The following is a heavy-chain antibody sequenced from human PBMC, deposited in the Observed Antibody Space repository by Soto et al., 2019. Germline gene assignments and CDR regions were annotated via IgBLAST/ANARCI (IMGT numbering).Heavy chain of an antibody. CDR1: GYTFTDYY. J-gene: IGHJ4*02. V-gene: IGHV1-2*02. CDR3: ARRKGDYYDSSGYHYYFDY. D-gene: IGHD3-22*01. Sequence: QVQLVQSGAAVKKSGASVKVSCKASGYTFTDYYVHWVRQAPGQGLEWMGWINPNSGGTKSAQKFQGRVTMTRDTSISTAYMELSRLRSDDTAVYYCARRKGDYYDSSGYHYYFDYWGQGTLVTVSS. CDR2: INPNSGGT.